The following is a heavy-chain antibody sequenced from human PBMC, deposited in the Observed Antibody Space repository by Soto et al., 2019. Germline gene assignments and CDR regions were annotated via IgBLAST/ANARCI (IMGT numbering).Heavy chain of an antibody. D-gene: IGHD2-2*01. CDR2: LWYDGKTK. V-gene: IGHV3-33*01. J-gene: IGHJ4*02. Sequence: GGSLSLSCAASGFTLSNTGMHWVRQAPGKGLEWVAVLWYDGKTKYYADSVNGRFTISRDDSKNTLYLQMNSLRVEDTAIYYCARDPCFSCGSIPYLDYWGQGTLVTVSS. CDR1: GFTLSNTG. CDR3: ARDPCFSCGSIPYLDY.